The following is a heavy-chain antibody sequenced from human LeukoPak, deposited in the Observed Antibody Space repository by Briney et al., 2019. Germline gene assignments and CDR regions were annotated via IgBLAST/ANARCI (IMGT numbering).Heavy chain of an antibody. D-gene: IGHD6-19*01. CDR3: AKGSGSGWYGWFAP. V-gene: IGHV3-23*01. Sequence: PGGSLRLSCAVSGFTFSSHAMTWVRQAPGKGLEWVSGISIGDSTFYADSVKGRFTISRDKSKNTLYLQMNSLRAEDTAVYFCAKGSGSGWYGWFAPWGQGTLVTVSS. J-gene: IGHJ5*02. CDR1: GFTFSSHA. CDR2: ISIGDST.